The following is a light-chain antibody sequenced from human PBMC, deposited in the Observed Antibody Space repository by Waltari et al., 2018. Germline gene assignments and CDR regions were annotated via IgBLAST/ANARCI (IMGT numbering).Light chain of an antibody. Sequence: SYELTQPSSVSVSPGQTATITCSGEVLSNKYARWLQQRPGRAPVLVAYKDNVRPPGIPERFSGSGSGTTVTLTIAGAQAEDEADYYCYSAADNTLVFGGGTKLTVL. V-gene: IGLV3-27*01. CDR1: VLSNKY. J-gene: IGLJ2*01. CDR2: KDN. CDR3: YSAADNTLV.